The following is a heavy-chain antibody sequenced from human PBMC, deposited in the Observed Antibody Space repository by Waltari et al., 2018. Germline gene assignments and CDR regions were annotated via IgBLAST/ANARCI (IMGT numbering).Heavy chain of an antibody. J-gene: IGHJ6*02. Sequence: EVQVVESGGGLVQPGGSLRLSCAASGFTFSSYEINWVRQAPGKGLEWVSFISTGGGTIYYADSLKGRVTISRDNAKNSLYLQMNSLRAEDTAVYYCTIFGVVDDMDVWGQGTTVTVSS. V-gene: IGHV3-48*03. CDR1: GFTFSSYE. CDR2: ISTGGGTI. CDR3: TIFGVVDDMDV. D-gene: IGHD3-3*01.